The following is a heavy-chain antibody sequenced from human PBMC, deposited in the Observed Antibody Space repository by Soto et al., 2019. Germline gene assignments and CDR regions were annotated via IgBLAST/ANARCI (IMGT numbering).Heavy chain of an antibody. CDR2: VSATAGTT. Sequence: DVQLVDSGGGLVQPGGSLRLSCAASGFTFSNYAMSWVRQAPGKGLEWVSLVSATAGTTYYTDSVKGRFTIARANSRNTVYLQMNRLRADDTAVYYCAKDRLAGGFDYCGQGTLVTVSS. CDR1: GFTFSNYA. CDR3: AKDRLAGGFDY. V-gene: IGHV3-23*04. J-gene: IGHJ4*02. D-gene: IGHD3-16*01.